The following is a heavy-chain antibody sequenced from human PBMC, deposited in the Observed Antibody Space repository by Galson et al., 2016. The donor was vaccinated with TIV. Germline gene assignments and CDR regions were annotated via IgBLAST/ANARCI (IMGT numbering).Heavy chain of an antibody. CDR1: GFSVSDNY. D-gene: IGHD2-21*01. CDR3: ARERRYCGDQCYLRYYYGMDV. CDR2: IYNDDTT. V-gene: IGHV3-66*02. J-gene: IGHJ6*02. Sequence: SLRLSCAVSGFSVSDNYMNWVRQAPGKGLEWVSIIYNDDTTYYADSVKGRFTISRDRSKNTLYLQMHNLGPADAAVYYCARERRYCGDQCYLRYYYGMDVWGQGTTVTVSS.